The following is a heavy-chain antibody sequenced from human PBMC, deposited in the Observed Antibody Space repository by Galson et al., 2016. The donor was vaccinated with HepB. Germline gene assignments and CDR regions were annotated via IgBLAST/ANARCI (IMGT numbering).Heavy chain of an antibody. D-gene: IGHD5-18*01. CDR1: GFTFSNYA. CDR2: ISGSGSSS. Sequence: SLRLSCAASGFTFSNYALSWVRQAPGKGLEWVSSISGSGSSSFYADSVMGRFTISRDNSKNTLYLQMNGLRAEDTAIFYCATRRAYSSGYPHWLFDLWGRGTLVTVSS. J-gene: IGHJ2*01. CDR3: ATRRAYSSGYPHWLFDL. V-gene: IGHV3-23*01.